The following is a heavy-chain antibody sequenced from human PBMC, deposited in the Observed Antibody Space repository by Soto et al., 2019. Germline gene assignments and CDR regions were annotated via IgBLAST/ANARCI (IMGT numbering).Heavy chain of an antibody. V-gene: IGHV1-3*05. D-gene: IGHD6-19*01. J-gene: IGHJ4*02. Sequence: QVQLVQSGAEEKKPGASVKVSCKASGYTFTGYAMHWVRQAPGQRLEWMGWINAGNGNTNYSQKFQGRVTITRDTSASTAYMDLSSLRTEDTAVYYCARAVAVPADFDYWGQGTLVTVSS. CDR3: ARAVAVPADFDY. CDR2: INAGNGNT. CDR1: GYTFTGYA.